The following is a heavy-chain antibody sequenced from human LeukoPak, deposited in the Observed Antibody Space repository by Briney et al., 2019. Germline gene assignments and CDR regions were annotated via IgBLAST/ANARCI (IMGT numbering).Heavy chain of an antibody. CDR3: ARVIHLGELSLYDY. Sequence: GESLKISCKGSGYSFTNYWIGWVRQMPGKGLEWMGIIYPGDSETRYSPSFQGQVTISADESISTAYLQWSSLKASDTAMYYCARVIHLGELSLYDYWGQGTLVTVSS. CDR2: IYPGDSET. D-gene: IGHD3-16*02. V-gene: IGHV5-51*01. J-gene: IGHJ4*02. CDR1: GYSFTNYW.